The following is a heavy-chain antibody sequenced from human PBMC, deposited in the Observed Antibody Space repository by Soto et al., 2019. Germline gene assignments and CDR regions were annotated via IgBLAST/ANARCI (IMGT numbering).Heavy chain of an antibody. CDR1: GCSISSYY. V-gene: IGHV4-59*08. J-gene: IGHJ4*02. Sequence: QVQLQESGPGLGKPSETLSLTCTVSGCSISSYYWRWIRQRPGKGLEWIGYIFYSGSTNYNPSPKRRVTIPVDTYKNQFSLMLSSVTAADTAVYFCASRRDAYTFLDYGGQGTLGSVSS. CDR3: ASRRDAYTFLDY. CDR2: IFYSGST. D-gene: IGHD2-2*01.